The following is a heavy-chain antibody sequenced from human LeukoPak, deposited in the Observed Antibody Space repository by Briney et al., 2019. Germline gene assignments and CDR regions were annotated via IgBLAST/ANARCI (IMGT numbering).Heavy chain of an antibody. D-gene: IGHD5-18*01. J-gene: IGHJ4*02. V-gene: IGHV1-18*01. CDR2: TGVYNDNT. Sequence: ASVTVSCKASGYMFTSYGISWARQAPGQGLEWMGWTGVYNDNTNLETEFQGRVTMTTDISTSTAVMELRSLRSDDTAVYYCARDLFEYTYGLPFEYWGQGTLVTVSS. CDR1: GYMFTSYG. CDR3: ARDLFEYTYGLPFEY.